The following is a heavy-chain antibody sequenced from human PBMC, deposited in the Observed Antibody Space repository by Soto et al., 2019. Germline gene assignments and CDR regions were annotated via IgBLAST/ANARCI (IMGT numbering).Heavy chain of an antibody. V-gene: IGHV1-18*01. CDR3: ARGSFGYCSSTSCYEYNWFDP. CDR2: ISVYNGNT. J-gene: IGHJ5*02. D-gene: IGHD2-2*01. CDR1: GYTFISYG. Sequence: ASVKVSCKASGYTFISYGISWVRQAPGQGLEWMGWISVYNGNTNYAQKLQGRVTMTTDTSTSTAYMELRSLRSDDTAVYYCARGSFGYCSSTSCYEYNWFDPWGQGTLVTVSS.